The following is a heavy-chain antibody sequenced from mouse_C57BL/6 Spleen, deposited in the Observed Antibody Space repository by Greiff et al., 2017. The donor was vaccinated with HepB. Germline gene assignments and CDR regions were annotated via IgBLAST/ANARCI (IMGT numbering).Heavy chain of an antibody. CDR2: INPSTGGT. D-gene: IGHD1-1*01. J-gene: IGHJ2*01. CDR1: GYSFTGYY. Sequence: VQLQQSGPELVKPGASVKISCKASGYSFTGYYMNWVKQSPEKSLEWIGEINPSTGGTTYNQKFKAKATLTVDKSSSTAYMQLKSLTSEDSAVYYYASSRDYYGSSPYFDYWGQGTTLTVSS. CDR3: ASSRDYYGSSPYFDY. V-gene: IGHV1-42*01.